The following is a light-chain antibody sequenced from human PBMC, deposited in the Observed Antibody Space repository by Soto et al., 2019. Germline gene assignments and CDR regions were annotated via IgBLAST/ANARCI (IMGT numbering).Light chain of an antibody. CDR3: SSYTSSSIPCV. J-gene: IGLJ1*01. Sequence: QSVLTQPASVSGSPGQSITISCTGTSSDVGGYNYVSWYQQHPGKAPQLMIYDVSNRPSGVSNRFSGSKSGNTASLTISGLLAEDEADYYCSSYTSSSIPCVFGTGTKLTVL. V-gene: IGLV2-14*01. CDR1: SSDVGGYNY. CDR2: DVS.